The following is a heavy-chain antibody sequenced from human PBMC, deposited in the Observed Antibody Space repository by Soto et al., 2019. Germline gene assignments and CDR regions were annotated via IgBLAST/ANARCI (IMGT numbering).Heavy chain of an antibody. CDR3: ARDLIAYSSSSDDYYYGMDV. Sequence: GGSLRRSWAASGFTFSSYAMHWVCQAPGKGLEWVAVISYDGSNKYYADSVKGRFTISRDNSKNTLYLQMNSLRAEDTAVYYCARDLIAYSSSSDDYYYGMDVWGQGTTVTVSS. J-gene: IGHJ6*02. V-gene: IGHV3-30-3*01. D-gene: IGHD6-6*01. CDR1: GFTFSSYA. CDR2: ISYDGSNK.